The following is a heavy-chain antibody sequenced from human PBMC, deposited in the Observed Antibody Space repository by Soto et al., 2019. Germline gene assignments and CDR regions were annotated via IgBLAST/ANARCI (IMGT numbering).Heavy chain of an antibody. Sequence: GGSLRLSCAASGFTFSSYGMHWVRQAPGKGLEWVAVIWYDGSNKYYADSVKGRFTISRDNSKNTLYLQMNSLRAEDTAVYYCARDSSHYGMDVWGQGTTVTVSS. CDR2: IWYDGSNK. CDR3: ARDSSHYGMDV. J-gene: IGHJ6*02. V-gene: IGHV3-33*01. D-gene: IGHD6-6*01. CDR1: GFTFSSYG.